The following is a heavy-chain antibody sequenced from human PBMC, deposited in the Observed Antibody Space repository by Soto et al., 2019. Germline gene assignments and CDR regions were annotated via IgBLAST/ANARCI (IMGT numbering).Heavy chain of an antibody. CDR2: FIPISGTA. V-gene: IGHV1-69*06. D-gene: IGHD2-2*01. CDR3: ARVRSVGNCSTTSCARLFYYFGMGV. J-gene: IGHJ6*02. Sequence: QVQRVQSGAEVKKPGSSVKVSCKASGGTFSRYPISWVRQAPGQGLEWMGGFIPISGTADYAPKFQGRVTITTDSFTTTGYRELRSLTPEDTAVYYFARVRSVGNCSTTSCARLFYYFGMGVWGQGTTVTVSS. CDR1: GGTFSRYP.